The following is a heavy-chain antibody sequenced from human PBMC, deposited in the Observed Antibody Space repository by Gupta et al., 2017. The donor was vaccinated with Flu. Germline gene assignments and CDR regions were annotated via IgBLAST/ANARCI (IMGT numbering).Heavy chain of an antibody. CDR2: ISWNSGSI. V-gene: IGHV3-9*01. CDR1: YA. J-gene: IGHJ4*02. D-gene: IGHD5-12*01. CDR3: AKDTGDIGYDPADFDY. Sequence: YAMHWVRQAPGKGLEWVSGISWNSGSIGYADPVKGRFTISRDNTKNSLDLQMNSLRAEDTALYYCAKDTGDIGYDPADFDYWCQGTLVTVSS.